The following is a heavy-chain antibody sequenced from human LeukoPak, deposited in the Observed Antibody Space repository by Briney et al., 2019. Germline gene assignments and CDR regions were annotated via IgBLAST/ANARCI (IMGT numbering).Heavy chain of an antibody. Sequence: SQTLSLTCTVSGGSISSGSYYWSWTRQPAGKGLGWIGRIYTSGSTNYNPSLKSRVTISVDTSKNQFSLKLSSVTAADTAVYYCARLTKNDSGSFRFGKKKRGYMDVWGKGTTVTISS. J-gene: IGHJ6*03. CDR3: ARLTKNDSGSFRFGKKKRGYMDV. D-gene: IGHD3-10*01. CDR2: IYTSGST. CDR1: GGSISSGSYY. V-gene: IGHV4-61*02.